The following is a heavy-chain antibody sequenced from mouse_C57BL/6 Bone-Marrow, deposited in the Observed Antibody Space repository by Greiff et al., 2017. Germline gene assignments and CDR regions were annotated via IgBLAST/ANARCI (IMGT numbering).Heavy chain of an antibody. Sequence: VQLQESGAELARPGASVKLSCKASGYTFTSYGISWVKQRPGQGLEWIGEIYPRSGNTYYNEKFKGKATLTADKSSSTAYMELRSLTSEDSAVYFCARPYYYGFDYWGQGTTLTVSS. J-gene: IGHJ2*01. CDR3: ARPYYYGFDY. CDR1: GYTFTSYG. D-gene: IGHD1-1*01. CDR2: IYPRSGNT. V-gene: IGHV1-81*01.